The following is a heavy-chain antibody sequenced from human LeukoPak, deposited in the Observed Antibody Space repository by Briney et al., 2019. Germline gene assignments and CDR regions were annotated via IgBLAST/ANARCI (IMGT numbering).Heavy chain of an antibody. J-gene: IGHJ4*02. CDR1: GFTFDDYA. CDR2: ISWNSGSI. Sequence: GGSLRLSCAASGFTFDDYAMHWVRQAPGKGLEWVSGISWNSGSIGYADSVKGRFTISRDNAKNSLYLQMNSLRAEDTALYYCAKGRNLGYSSSCSDYWGQGTLVTVSS. D-gene: IGHD6-13*01. CDR3: AKGRNLGYSSSCSDY. V-gene: IGHV3-9*01.